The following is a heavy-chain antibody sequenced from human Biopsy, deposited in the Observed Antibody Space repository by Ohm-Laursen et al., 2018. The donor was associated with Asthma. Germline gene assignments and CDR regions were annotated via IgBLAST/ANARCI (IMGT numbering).Heavy chain of an antibody. CDR2: IYYSGST. CDR3: ARAQDYYDSRGYYRSFDY. D-gene: IGHD3-22*01. CDR1: YGSITSGGYY. V-gene: IGHV4-31*02. J-gene: IGHJ4*02. Sequence: TLSLTWTVSYGSITSGGYYWTWIRQPPGKGLEWIGFIYYSGSTYYNPSLKSRVSISIDTSKNQFSLKLSSVTAADTAVYYCARAQDYYDSRGYYRSFDYWGQGTLVTVSS.